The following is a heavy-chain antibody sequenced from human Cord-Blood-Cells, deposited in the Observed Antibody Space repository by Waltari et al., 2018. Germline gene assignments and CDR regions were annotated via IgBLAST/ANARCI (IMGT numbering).Heavy chain of an antibody. V-gene: IGHV3-21*01. D-gene: IGHD3-22*01. CDR1: GFTFRSYS. J-gene: IGHJ2*01. Sequence: EVQLVESGGGLVKPGGSLRLSCAASGFTFRSYSMNWVRQAPGKGLEWVSSISSSSSYIYYADSVKGRFTISRDNAKNSLYLQMNSLRAEDTAVYYCARVGGGYGYFDLWGRGTLVTVSS. CDR2: ISSSSSYI. CDR3: ARVGGGYGYFDL.